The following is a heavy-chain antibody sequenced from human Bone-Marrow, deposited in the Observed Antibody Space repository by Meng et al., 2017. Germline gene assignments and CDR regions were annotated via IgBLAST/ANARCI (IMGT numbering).Heavy chain of an antibody. V-gene: IGHV3-7*01. CDR1: GLTFSSYW. J-gene: IGHJ4*02. D-gene: IGHD3-10*01. CDR2: IKQDGSEK. CDR3: ARTGIYGSGSYADY. Sequence: GESLKISCAASGLTFSSYWMSWVRQAPGKGLEWVANIKQDGSEKYYVDSVKGRFTISRDNAKNSLYLQMNSLRAEDTAVYYCARTGIYGSGSYADYWGQGTLVTVSS.